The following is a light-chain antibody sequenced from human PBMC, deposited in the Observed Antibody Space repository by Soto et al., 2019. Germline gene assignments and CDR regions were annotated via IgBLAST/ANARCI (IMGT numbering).Light chain of an antibody. CDR3: QQSYSTPRWT. J-gene: IGKJ1*01. V-gene: IGKV1-39*01. Sequence: DIQMTQSPSSLSASVGDRVTITCRASQNISSYLNWYQQKPGKAPKVLIYAASSLQSGVPSRFSGSGFGTDFTLTISSLQPEDFATYFCQQSYSTPRWTFGQGNKVDIK. CDR2: AAS. CDR1: QNISSY.